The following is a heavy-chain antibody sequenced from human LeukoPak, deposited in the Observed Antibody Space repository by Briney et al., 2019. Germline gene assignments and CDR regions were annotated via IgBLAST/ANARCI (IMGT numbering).Heavy chain of an antibody. J-gene: IGHJ6*02. CDR1: GFTFSSYG. V-gene: IGHV3-30*18. CDR2: ISYDGSNK. CDR3: AKGEWEPHYYYGMDV. D-gene: IGHD1-26*01. Sequence: GRPLRLSCAASGFTFSSYGMHWVRQAPGKGLEWVAVISYDGSNKYYADSVKGRFTISRDNSKNTLYLQMNSLRAEDTAVYYCAKGEWEPHYYYGMDVWSQGTTVTVSS.